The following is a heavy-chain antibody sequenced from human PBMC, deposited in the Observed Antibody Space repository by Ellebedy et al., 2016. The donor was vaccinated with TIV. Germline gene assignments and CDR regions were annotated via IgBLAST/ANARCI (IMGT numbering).Heavy chain of an antibody. D-gene: IGHD4-17*01. CDR3: ARAGRGDYSDYFDP. J-gene: IGHJ5*02. V-gene: IGHV4-61*01. Sequence: MPSETLSLTCTVSGGSVSSDSYYWSWIRQPPGKGLEWIGYIYYSGSTHYNPSLKSRVTISVDTSKNQFSLRLSSVTAADTAIYYCARAGRGDYSDYFDPWGQGTLVTVSS. CDR1: GGSVSSDSYY. CDR2: IYYSGST.